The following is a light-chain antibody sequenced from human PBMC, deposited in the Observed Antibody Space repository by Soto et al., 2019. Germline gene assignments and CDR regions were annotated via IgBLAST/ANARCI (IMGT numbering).Light chain of an antibody. CDR1: SSNIGNNY. Sequence: QSALTQPPSVSAAPGQKVTISCSGSSSNIGNNYVSWYQQLPGTAPKLLIYDNNNRPSGIPDRFSGSKSGTSATLGITGLQTGDEAEYYCGTWDSSLSAVVFGGGTKVTVL. J-gene: IGLJ2*01. CDR3: GTWDSSLSAVV. V-gene: IGLV1-51*01. CDR2: DNN.